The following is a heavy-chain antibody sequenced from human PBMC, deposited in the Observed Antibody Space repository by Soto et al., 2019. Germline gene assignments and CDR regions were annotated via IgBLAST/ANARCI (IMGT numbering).Heavy chain of an antibody. CDR2: ISSGSTI. J-gene: IGHJ4*02. V-gene: IGHV3-48*03. CDR1: GFTFSSYE. D-gene: IGHD2-8*01. CDR3: ARGHGPALRLYGWFLDY. Sequence: HPGGSLRLSCAASGFTFSSYEMNWVRQAPGKGLEWVSYISSGSTIYYADSVKGRFTISRDNAKNSLYLQMNSLRAEDTAVYYCARGHGPALRLYGWFLDYWGQGTLVTVSS.